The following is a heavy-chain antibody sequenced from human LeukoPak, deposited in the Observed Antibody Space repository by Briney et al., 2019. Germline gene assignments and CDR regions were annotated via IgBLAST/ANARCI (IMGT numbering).Heavy chain of an antibody. Sequence: PGGSLRLSRAASGFTFSSYSMNWVRQAPGKGLEWVSYISSRSSTIYYADSVKGRFTISRDNAKNSLYLQMNSLRAEDTAVYYCARDGYYYGSGSYYKVDFDYWGQGTLVTVSS. CDR3: ARDGYYYGSGSYYKVDFDY. CDR2: ISSRSSTI. CDR1: GFTFSSYS. J-gene: IGHJ4*02. D-gene: IGHD3-10*01. V-gene: IGHV3-48*01.